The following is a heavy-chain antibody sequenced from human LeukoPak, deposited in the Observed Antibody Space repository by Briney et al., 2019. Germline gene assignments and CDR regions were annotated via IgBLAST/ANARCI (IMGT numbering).Heavy chain of an antibody. J-gene: IGHJ5*02. D-gene: IGHD3-22*01. CDR2: INPTSYNT. V-gene: IGHV1-8*03. CDR1: GYTFTNYD. CDR3: ARGRAMWYYDSGGHYTTSSEYNWFDP. Sequence: GASVKVSCKASGYTFTNYDMNWLRQATGQGLAWMGWINPTSYNTAYAQKFQGRVTITTNASISTAYMELSSLRSEDTGVYYCARGRAMWYYDSGGHYTTSSEYNWFDPWGQGTLVTVSS.